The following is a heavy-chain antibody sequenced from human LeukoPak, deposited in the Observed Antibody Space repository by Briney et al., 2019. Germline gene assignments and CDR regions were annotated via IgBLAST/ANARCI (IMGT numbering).Heavy chain of an antibody. CDR1: GFTFSSYG. J-gene: IGHJ4*02. CDR2: ISSSGSTI. D-gene: IGHD4-17*01. V-gene: IGHV3-48*03. CDR3: ARQRQPTTVTTKPPYYFDY. Sequence: GGSLRLSCAASGFTFSSYGMNWVRQAPGKGLEWVSYISSSGSTIYYADSVKGRFTISRDNAKNSLYLQMNSLRAEDTAVYYCARQRQPTTVTTKPPYYFDYWGQGTLVTVSS.